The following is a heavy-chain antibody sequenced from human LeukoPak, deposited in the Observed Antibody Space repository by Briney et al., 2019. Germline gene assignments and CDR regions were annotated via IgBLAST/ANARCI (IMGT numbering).Heavy chain of an antibody. D-gene: IGHD2-2*01. CDR2: IYTSGST. J-gene: IGHJ4*02. CDR1: GGSISSGSYY. CDR3: ARSVVVPAAGYDY. Sequence: SETLSLTCTVSGGSISSGSYYWSWIRQPAGKGLEWIGRIYTSGSTNFNPSLKSRVTISVDTSKNQFFLKLSSVTAADTAVYYWARSVVVPAAGYDYWGQGTLVTVSS. V-gene: IGHV4-61*02.